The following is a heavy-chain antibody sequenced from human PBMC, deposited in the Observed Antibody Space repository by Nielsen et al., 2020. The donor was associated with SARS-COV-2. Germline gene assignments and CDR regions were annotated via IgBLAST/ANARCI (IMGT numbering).Heavy chain of an antibody. Sequence: SVQVPCMACVGTFSSYAISWVRQAPGQGLEWMGRIIPILGIANYAQKFQGRVTITADKSTSTAYMELSSLSSEDTAVYYCARIGRGTVGIRPNWGQGTLVTVSS. V-gene: IGHV1-69*04. D-gene: IGHD4-23*01. CDR3: ARIGRGTVGIRPN. J-gene: IGHJ4*02. CDR1: VGTFSSYA. CDR2: IIPILGIA.